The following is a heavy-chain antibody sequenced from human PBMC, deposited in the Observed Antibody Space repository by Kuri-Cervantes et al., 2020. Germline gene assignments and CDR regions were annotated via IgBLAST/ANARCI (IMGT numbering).Heavy chain of an antibody. CDR2: INTNTGNQ. J-gene: IGHJ6*02. V-gene: IGHV7-4-1*02. Sequence: ASVKVTCKASGYTFTSYAMNWVRQAPGQGLEWMGWINTNTGNQTYAQGSTGRFVFSLDTPVSTAYLQISSLKAEDTAVYYCSRVYYDILTGYIPTYYYYGMDVWGQGTTVTVSS. D-gene: IGHD3-9*01. CDR3: SRVYYDILTGYIPTYYYYGMDV. CDR1: GYTFTSYA.